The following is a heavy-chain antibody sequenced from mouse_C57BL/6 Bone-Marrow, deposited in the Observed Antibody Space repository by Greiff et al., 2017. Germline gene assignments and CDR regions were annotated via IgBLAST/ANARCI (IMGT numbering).Heavy chain of an antibody. CDR1: GYTFTSYW. J-gene: IGHJ2*01. CDR2: IDPSDSYP. CDR3: ARLYYSSD. D-gene: IGHD2-12*01. V-gene: IGHV1-50*01. Sequence: QVQLQQPGAELVKPGASVKLSCKASGYTFTSYWMQWVKQRPGQGLEWIGEIDPSDSYPNYNQKFKGKATLTVDTSSSTAYVQLSSLTSEDSAVYDCARLYYSSDWGQGTTPTVSS.